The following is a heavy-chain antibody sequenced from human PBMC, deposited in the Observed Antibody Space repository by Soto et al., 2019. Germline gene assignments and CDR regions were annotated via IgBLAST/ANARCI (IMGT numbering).Heavy chain of an antibody. CDR3: ARESSLRLHYYYGMDV. V-gene: IGHV4-31*03. D-gene: IGHD4-17*01. CDR1: GGSISSGGYY. CDR2: IYYSGST. Sequence: SETLSLTCTVSGGSISSGGYYWSWIRQHPGKGLEWIGYIYYSGSTYYNPSLKSRVTISVDTSKNQFSLKLSSVTAADTAVYYCARESSLRLHYYYGMDVWGQGTTVTVSS. J-gene: IGHJ6*02.